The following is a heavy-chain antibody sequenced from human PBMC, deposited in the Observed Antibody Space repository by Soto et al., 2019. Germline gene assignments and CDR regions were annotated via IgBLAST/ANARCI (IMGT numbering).Heavy chain of an antibody. CDR3: VRGRGSSCYFDY. J-gene: IGHJ4*01. V-gene: IGHV4-30-4*01. Sequence: QVQLQESRPGLVKPSQTLSLTCTVSGGSITTGDYFWSWIRRPPGRALEWLGYIYYTGSTFYNPSLRSRVTKTGDTSKIEFLLALDSVTAEDTAVNLGVRGRGSSCYFDYWGQGTLVTVSS. D-gene: IGHD6-13*01. CDR1: GGSITTGDYF. CDR2: IYYTGST.